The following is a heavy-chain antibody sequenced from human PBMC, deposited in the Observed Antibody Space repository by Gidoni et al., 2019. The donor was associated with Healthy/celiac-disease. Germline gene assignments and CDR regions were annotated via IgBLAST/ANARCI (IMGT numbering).Heavy chain of an antibody. J-gene: IGHJ4*02. V-gene: IGHV4-39*01. CDR3: ARPDYDCSGSLDY. D-gene: IGHD3-10*01. CDR2: IYYSGST. CDR1: GGSISSSSYY. Sequence: QLQLQESGPGLVKPSETLSLTCTVSGGSISSSSYYWGWIRQPPGKGLEWIGSIYYSGSTYFNPSLQSRVTISVDTSKNQFSLKLSSVTAADTAVYYCARPDYDCSGSLDYWGQGTLVTVSS.